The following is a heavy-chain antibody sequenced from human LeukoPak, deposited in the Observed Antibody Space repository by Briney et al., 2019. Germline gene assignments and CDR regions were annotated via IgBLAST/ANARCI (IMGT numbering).Heavy chain of an antibody. V-gene: IGHV4-59*01. CDR2: IYYSGST. CDR1: GGSISSYY. J-gene: IGHJ4*02. CDR3: ARGVFGEYPFDY. D-gene: IGHD3-10*02. Sequence: PSETLSLTCTVSGGSISSYYWSWIRQPPGKGLEWIGYIYYSGSTNYNPSLKSRVTISVDTSKNQFSPKLSSVTAADTAVYYCARGVFGEYPFDYWGQGTLVTVSS.